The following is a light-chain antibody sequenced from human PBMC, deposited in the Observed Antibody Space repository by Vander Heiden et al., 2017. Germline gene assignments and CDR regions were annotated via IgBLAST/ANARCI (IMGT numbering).Light chain of an antibody. CDR2: QDN. CDR1: RLGEKY. Sequence: SYDLAQPPSVSVSPGQTASIPCSGDRLGEKYVSWYQQRPGQSPTVVIYQDNKRPSGIPERFSGSNSGNTATLTISGAQALDEADYYCQAWASRVPVIFGGGTQLTVL. J-gene: IGLJ2*01. CDR3: QAWASRVPVI. V-gene: IGLV3-1*01.